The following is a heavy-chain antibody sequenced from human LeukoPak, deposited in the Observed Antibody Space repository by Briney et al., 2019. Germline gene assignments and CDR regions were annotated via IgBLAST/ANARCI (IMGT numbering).Heavy chain of an antibody. CDR3: TSTFDY. CDR2: IYTSGST. Sequence: PSQTLSLTCTVSGGSINSGNYYWSWLRQPAGRGLEWIGRIYTSGSTNYNPSLKSRLTISIDTSKNQFSLKLSSVTAADTAVYYCTSTFDYWGQGSLVTVSS. V-gene: IGHV4-61*02. CDR1: GGSINSGNYY. J-gene: IGHJ4*02.